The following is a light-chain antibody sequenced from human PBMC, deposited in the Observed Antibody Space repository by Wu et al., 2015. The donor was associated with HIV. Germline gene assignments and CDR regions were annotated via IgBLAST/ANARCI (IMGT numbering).Light chain of an antibody. Sequence: EIVLTQSPVTLSLSPGERATLSCRASHSISTSLAWYQQKLGRPPRLVIFDASIRAAGIPIRFSGSGSGTDFTLTISSLEAEDFAVYYCQQRNNWPLTFGGGTKVEIK. J-gene: IGKJ4*01. CDR1: HSISTS. CDR2: DAS. V-gene: IGKV3-11*01. CDR3: QQRNNWPLT.